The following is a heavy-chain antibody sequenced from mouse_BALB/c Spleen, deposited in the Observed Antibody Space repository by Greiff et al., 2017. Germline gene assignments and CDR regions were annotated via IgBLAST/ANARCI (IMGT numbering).Heavy chain of an antibody. CDR3: TRGGTYY. D-gene: IGHD3-3*01. Sequence: QVQLKQSGAELVKPGASVKLSCKASGYTFTSYYMYWVKQRPGQGLEWIGEINPSNGGTNFNEKFKSKATLTVDKSSSTAYMQLSSLTSEDSAVYYCTRGGTYYWGQGTTLTVSS. CDR1: GYTFTSYY. CDR2: INPSNGGT. J-gene: IGHJ2*01. V-gene: IGHV1S81*02.